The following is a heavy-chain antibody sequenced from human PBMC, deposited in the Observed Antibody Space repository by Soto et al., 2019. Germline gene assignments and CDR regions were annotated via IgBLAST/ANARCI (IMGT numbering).Heavy chain of an antibody. CDR1: GFTFSSYA. J-gene: IGHJ4*02. Sequence: LRLSCAASGFTFSSYAMSWVRQAPGKGLEWVSAISGSGGSTYYADSVKGRFTITRDNAKNSLYLQMNSLRDEDTAVYYCASSDPTDYWGQGTLVTVSS. CDR2: ISGSGGST. CDR3: ASSDPTDY. V-gene: IGHV3-23*01.